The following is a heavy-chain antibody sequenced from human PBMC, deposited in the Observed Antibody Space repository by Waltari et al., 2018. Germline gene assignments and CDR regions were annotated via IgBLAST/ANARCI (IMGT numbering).Heavy chain of an antibody. D-gene: IGHD1-26*01. CDR3: AREGSGSYRGNYYYYMDV. J-gene: IGHJ6*03. CDR1: GGTFSSYA. V-gene: IGHV1-69*14. Sequence: QVQLVQSGAEVKKPGSSVKVSCKASGGTFSSYAISWVRQAPGQGLEWMGGIIPIFGTANDAQKFQGRVTITADKSTSTAYIERSSLRSEDTAVYYCAREGSGSYRGNYYYYMDVWGKGTTVTVSS. CDR2: IIPIFGTA.